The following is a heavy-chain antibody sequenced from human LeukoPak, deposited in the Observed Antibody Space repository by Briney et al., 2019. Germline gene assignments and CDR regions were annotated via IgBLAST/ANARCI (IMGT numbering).Heavy chain of an antibody. V-gene: IGHV3-53*01. CDR2: IYGGGST. Sequence: GGSLRLSCAASGFTVSSNYMSWVRQAPGKGLEWVSVIYGGGSTNYAESVKGRFSISRDNSKNTLYLQMNSLRAEDTAIYYCARLSEAAFHYWGQGTLVTVSS. D-gene: IGHD6-25*01. J-gene: IGHJ4*02. CDR3: ARLSEAAFHY. CDR1: GFTVSSNY.